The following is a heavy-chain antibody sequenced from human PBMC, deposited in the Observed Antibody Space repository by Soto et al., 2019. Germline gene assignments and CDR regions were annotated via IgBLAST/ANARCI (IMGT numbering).Heavy chain of an antibody. CDR1: GVTVSTSA. V-gene: IGHV1-69*01. CDR2: IILILGRT. CDR3: AITPEVIIASDDYYYGMDV. J-gene: IGHJ6*02. D-gene: IGHD3-10*01. Sequence: QVQLVQSGAEVKMPGSSVKVSCKASGVTVSTSAISWVRQAPGQGLEWMGVIILILGRTNYAQKFQGRVTITADEPTSTAYMELSSLRSEDTAVYYCAITPEVIIASDDYYYGMDVWGQGTTVTVSS.